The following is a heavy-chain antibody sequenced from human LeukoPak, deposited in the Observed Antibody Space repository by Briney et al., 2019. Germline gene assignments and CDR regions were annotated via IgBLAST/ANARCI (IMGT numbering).Heavy chain of an antibody. Sequence: PGGSLRLSCAASGFTFDAYAMHWVRQAPGKGLEWVAPISGVGGRTYYADSVRGRFTISRDNSKNSLYLQMNSLRTEDTALYYCAKGYDFWSGYPDFGGWGQGTLVTVSS. J-gene: IGHJ4*02. D-gene: IGHD3-3*01. CDR2: ISGVGGRT. V-gene: IGHV3-43*02. CDR1: GFTFDAYA. CDR3: AKGYDFWSGYPDFGG.